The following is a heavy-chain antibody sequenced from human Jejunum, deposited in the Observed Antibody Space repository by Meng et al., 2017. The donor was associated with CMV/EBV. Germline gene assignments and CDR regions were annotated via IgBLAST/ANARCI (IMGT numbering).Heavy chain of an antibody. CDR1: GFTFSKYV. D-gene: IGHD2-2*01. Sequence: QVQLVESGGGVVQPGRSLRLSCAASGFTFSKYVMHWVRQAPGKGLEWVAVISYDGSNTYYADSVKGRFTISRDNSKNTLYLQINSLRPEDTAVYYCARPYCGSTSCYGFDYWGQGTLVTVSS. J-gene: IGHJ4*02. V-gene: IGHV3-30-3*01. CDR2: ISYDGSNT. CDR3: ARPYCGSTSCYGFDY.